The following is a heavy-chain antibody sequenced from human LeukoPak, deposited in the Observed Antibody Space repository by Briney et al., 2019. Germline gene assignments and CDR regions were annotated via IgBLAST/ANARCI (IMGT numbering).Heavy chain of an antibody. CDR2: IYYSGST. V-gene: IGHV4-59*01. J-gene: IGHJ6*03. CDR1: GGSISTYY. CDR3: ARGSVGASTDYYYYYMDV. Sequence: SETLSLTCTVSGGSISTYYWSWIRQPPGKGLEWIGYIYYSGSTNYNPSLKSRVTISVDTSKNHFYLRLSSVTAADTAVYYCARGSVGASTDYYYYYMDVWGKGTTVTVSS. D-gene: IGHD1-26*01.